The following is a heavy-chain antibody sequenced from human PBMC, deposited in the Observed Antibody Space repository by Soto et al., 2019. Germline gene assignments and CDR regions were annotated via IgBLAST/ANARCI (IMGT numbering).Heavy chain of an antibody. J-gene: IGHJ4*02. Sequence: GGSLRLSCAASGFTFSSYAMSWVSQAPGKGLEWVALISYDGSNKYYADSVKGRFTISRDNSKNTLSLQMNSLRGEDAALYYCARASRDGYNTIDYWGQGTLVTVSS. CDR3: ARASRDGYNTIDY. CDR2: ISYDGSNK. V-gene: IGHV3-30-3*01. CDR1: GFTFSSYA. D-gene: IGHD5-12*01.